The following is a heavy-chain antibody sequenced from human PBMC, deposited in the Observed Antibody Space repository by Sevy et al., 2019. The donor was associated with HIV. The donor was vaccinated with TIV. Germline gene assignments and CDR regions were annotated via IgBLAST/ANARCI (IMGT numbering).Heavy chain of an antibody. CDR2: ISFDGASR. V-gene: IGHV3-30*18. CDR1: GFTFNFHG. D-gene: IGHD4-17*01. Sequence: GGSLRLSCAASGFTFNFHGMHWVRQAPGKGLEWVAAISFDGASRNYADSVRGRFTISRDDSKNTVYLHMRGLRSEDTAVYFCAKDHAVTTEWVVFDSWGQGTLVTVSS. J-gene: IGHJ4*02. CDR3: AKDHAVTTEWVVFDS.